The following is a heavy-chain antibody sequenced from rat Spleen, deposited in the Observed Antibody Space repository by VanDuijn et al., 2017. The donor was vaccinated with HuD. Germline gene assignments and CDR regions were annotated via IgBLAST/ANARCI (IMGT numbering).Heavy chain of an antibody. Sequence: EVQLVESDGGLVQPGRSLKLSCAASGFTFSDYYMAWVRQAPTKGLEWVATISYDGSSTYYRDSVKGRFTISRNNAKSILYLQMSSLRSEDTATYYCSPLPGRNLAYWGQGVVVTVSS. CDR2: ISYDGSST. J-gene: IGHJ2*01. CDR1: GFTFSDYY. D-gene: IGHD1-4*01. CDR3: SPLPGRNLAY. V-gene: IGHV5-29*01.